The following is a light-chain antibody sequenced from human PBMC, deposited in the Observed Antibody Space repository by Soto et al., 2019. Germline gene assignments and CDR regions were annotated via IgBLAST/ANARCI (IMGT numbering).Light chain of an antibody. CDR1: QGIDTS. V-gene: IGKV1-9*01. Sequence: ILLTQSPSSLSASVGDRVTIPCRASQGIDTSLAWYQQKPGTAPKLLIYAASNFQSGVPSRFSGSGSGTHFTLTISSLQPEDFATYYCQQLHGYPITFGQGTRLEIK. CDR2: AAS. J-gene: IGKJ5*01. CDR3: QQLHGYPIT.